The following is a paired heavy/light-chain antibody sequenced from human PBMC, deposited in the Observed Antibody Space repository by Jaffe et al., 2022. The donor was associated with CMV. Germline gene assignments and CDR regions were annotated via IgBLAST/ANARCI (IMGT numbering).Light chain of an antibody. CDR2: DAS. CDR3: QQRSNWPPGA. CDR1: QSVSSY. Sequence: EIVLTQSPATLSLSPGERATLSCRASQSVSSYLAWYQQKPGQAPRLLIYDASNRATGIPARFSGSGSGTDFTLTISSLEPEDFAVYYCQQRSNWPPGAFGQGTRLEIK. V-gene: IGKV3-11*01. J-gene: IGKJ5*01.
Heavy chain of an antibody. D-gene: IGHD4-17*01. Sequence: QVQLQESGPGLVKPSETLSLTCTVSGGSISSYYWSWIRQPPGKGLEWIGYIYYSGSTNYNPSLKSRVTISVDTSKNQFSLKLSSVTAADTAVYYCARLPRSRDDGGYYYYYMDVWGKGTTVTVSS. CDR3: ARLPRSRDDGGYYYYYMDV. CDR1: GGSISSYY. J-gene: IGHJ6*03. V-gene: IGHV4-59*08. CDR2: IYYSGST.